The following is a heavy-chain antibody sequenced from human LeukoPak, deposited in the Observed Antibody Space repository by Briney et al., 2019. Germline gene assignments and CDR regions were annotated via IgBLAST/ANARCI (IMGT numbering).Heavy chain of an antibody. CDR2: IYYTGST. D-gene: IGHD6-13*01. Sequence: SETLSLTCTVSGGSISSSYWSWIRQPPGKGLEWIGYIYYTGSTNYNPSLKSRVTISLDTSKNQFSLKLSSVSAADTAVYYCARHLGCIEAPRPFDYWGQGTLVTVSS. J-gene: IGHJ4*02. CDR1: GGSISSSY. V-gene: IGHV4-59*01. CDR3: ARHLGCIEAPRPFDY.